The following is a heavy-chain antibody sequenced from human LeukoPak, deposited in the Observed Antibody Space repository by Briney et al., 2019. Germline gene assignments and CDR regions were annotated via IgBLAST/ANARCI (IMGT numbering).Heavy chain of an antibody. CDR1: GGSFSGNY. Sequence: SETLSLTCAVYGGSFSGNYWSWIRQPPGKGLEWIGEINHSGSTNYNPSLKSRVTISVDTSKNQFSLKLSSVTAADTAVYYCARAPWIQLWFPPANLYYFDYWGQGTLVTVSS. J-gene: IGHJ4*02. CDR3: ARAPWIQLWFPPANLYYFDY. D-gene: IGHD5-18*01. V-gene: IGHV4-34*01. CDR2: INHSGST.